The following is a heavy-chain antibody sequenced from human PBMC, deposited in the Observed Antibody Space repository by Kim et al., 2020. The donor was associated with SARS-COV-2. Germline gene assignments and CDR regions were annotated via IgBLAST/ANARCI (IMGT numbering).Heavy chain of an antibody. Sequence: GGSLRLSCAASGFTFSNYEMSWVRQAPGKGLEWVSYISSSASTKYYADSVKGRFTISRDNAKNSVDLQMNSLRAEDTAIYYCASTIVARPGDYYYYYGLDVWGQGTTVTVSS. D-gene: IGHD6-6*01. CDR3: ASTIVARPGDYYYYYGLDV. CDR1: GFTFSNYE. J-gene: IGHJ6*02. CDR2: ISSSASTK. V-gene: IGHV3-48*03.